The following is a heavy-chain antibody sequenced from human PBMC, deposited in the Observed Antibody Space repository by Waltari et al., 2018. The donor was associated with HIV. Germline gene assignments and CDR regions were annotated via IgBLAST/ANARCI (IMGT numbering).Heavy chain of an antibody. CDR3: ASPAGKAY. CDR1: GFPFSDYR. V-gene: IGHV3-74*01. J-gene: IGHJ4*02. D-gene: IGHD3-10*01. CDR2: INSDGSST. Sequence: EVQLVESGGDLVQPGGSLGLSVAASGFPFSDYRMHWVRQAPGKGLVWVSRINSDGSSTNYADSVKGRFTISRDNAKNTLYLQMNSLRVEDTAVYYCASPAGKAYWGQGSLVTVSS.